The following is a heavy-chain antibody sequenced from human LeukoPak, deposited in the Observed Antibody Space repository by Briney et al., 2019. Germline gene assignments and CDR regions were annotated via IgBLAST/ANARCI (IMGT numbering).Heavy chain of an antibody. J-gene: IGHJ5*02. V-gene: IGHV1-69*04. Sequence: SVKVSCKASGGTFSSYAISWVRQAPGQGLEWTGRIIPILGIANYAQKFQGRVTITADKSTSTAYMELSSLRSEDTAVYYCARGGSYYGSGKDWFDPWGQGTLVTVSS. D-gene: IGHD3-10*01. CDR3: ARGGSYYGSGKDWFDP. CDR1: GGTFSSYA. CDR2: IIPILGIA.